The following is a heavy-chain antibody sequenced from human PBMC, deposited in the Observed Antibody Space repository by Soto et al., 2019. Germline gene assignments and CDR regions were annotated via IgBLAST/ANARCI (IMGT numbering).Heavy chain of an antibody. CDR2: IIPIFGTA. CDR3: AREREVGIYCSGSYLDY. J-gene: IGHJ4*02. Sequence: QVQLVQSGAEVKKPGSSVKVSCKASGGTFSSYAISWVRQAPGQGLEWMGGIIPIFGTANYAQKFQGRVTITADESTSTAYMELSSLRSEDTDVYYCAREREVGIYCSGSYLDYWGQGTLVTVSS. CDR1: GGTFSSYA. V-gene: IGHV1-69*01. D-gene: IGHD3-10*01.